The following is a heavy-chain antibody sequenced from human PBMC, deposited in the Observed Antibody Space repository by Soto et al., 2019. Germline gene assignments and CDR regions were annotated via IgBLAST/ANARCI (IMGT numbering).Heavy chain of an antibody. CDR1: GGSFSGYY. Sequence: QVQLQQWGAGLLKPSETLSLTCAVYGGSFSGYYWSWIRQPPGKGLEWIGEINHSGSTNYNPSLKSRDTXAXXXAXXQGSLTLSPVTAADTAVYYCARAYYASGGRPTIDYWGQGTLVTVSS. J-gene: IGHJ4*02. D-gene: IGHD3-22*01. V-gene: IGHV4-34*01. CDR3: ARAYYASGGRPTIDY. CDR2: INHSGST.